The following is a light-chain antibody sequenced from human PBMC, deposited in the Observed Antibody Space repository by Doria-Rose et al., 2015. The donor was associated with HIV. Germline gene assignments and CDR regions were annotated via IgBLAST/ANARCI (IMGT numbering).Light chain of an antibody. CDR1: QRVKSSY. CDR2: DAS. Sequence: EIVMTQSPGTLSLSPGERATLSCRANQRVKSSYLAWYQQQPGHAPRLLIYDASTRATGCPDRYSGSGSGTDVTLTISRLEPEDVAVYYCQQYGTSRGTFGQGTRLEIK. J-gene: IGKJ5*01. CDR3: QQYGTSRGT. V-gene: IGKV3-20*01.